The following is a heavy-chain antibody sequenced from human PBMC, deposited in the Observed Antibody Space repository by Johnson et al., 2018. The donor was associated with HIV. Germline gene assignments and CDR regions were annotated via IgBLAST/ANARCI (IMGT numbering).Heavy chain of an antibody. CDR2: INWNGAST. CDR3: AKDPNWNYVGYAFDI. J-gene: IGHJ3*02. Sequence: VQLVESGGGLVQPGGSLRLSCAASGFTVSSNYMSWVRQAPGKGLEWVSGINWNGASTGYADSVKGRFTISRNNAKKSLYLQMNSLRVEDTALYYCAKDPNWNYVGYAFDIWGQGTMVTVSS. D-gene: IGHD1-7*01. CDR1: GFTVSSNY. V-gene: IGHV3-20*04.